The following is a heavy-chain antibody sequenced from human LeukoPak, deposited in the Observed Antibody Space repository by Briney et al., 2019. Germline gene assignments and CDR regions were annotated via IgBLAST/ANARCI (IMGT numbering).Heavy chain of an antibody. CDR3: AKDRGWELKLFDY. Sequence: PGGSLRLSCAASGFTFSSYWMSWVRQAPGKGLEWVAFIRYDGNNKYYADSVKGRFTISRDNSKNTLYVQMNSLRAEDTAVYYCAKDRGWELKLFDYWGQGTLVTVSS. J-gene: IGHJ4*02. CDR1: GFTFSSYW. V-gene: IGHV3-30*02. D-gene: IGHD1-26*01. CDR2: IRYDGNNK.